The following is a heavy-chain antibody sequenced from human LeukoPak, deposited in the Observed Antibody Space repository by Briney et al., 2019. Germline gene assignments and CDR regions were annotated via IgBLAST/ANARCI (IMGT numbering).Heavy chain of an antibody. CDR1: GFTVSSNH. J-gene: IGHJ4*02. CDR3: VKDSPPRYSGSPPAY. D-gene: IGHD1-26*01. Sequence: GGSLRLSCAVSGFTVSSNHMSWVRQAPGKGLEWVANINKDGGEKYYVDSVKGRFTISRDNAKNSLYLQMNSLRADDTAVYYCVKDSPPRYSGSPPAYWGQGTLVTVSS. CDR2: INKDGGEK. V-gene: IGHV3-7*03.